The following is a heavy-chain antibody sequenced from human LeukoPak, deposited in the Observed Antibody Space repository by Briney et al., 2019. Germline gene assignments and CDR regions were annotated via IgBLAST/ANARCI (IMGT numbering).Heavy chain of an antibody. CDR1: GYTLTELS. J-gene: IGHJ4*02. V-gene: IGHV1-18*01. CDR3: AEGLYY. Sequence: ASVKVSCKVSGYTLTELSMHWVRQAPGKGLEWMGWISAYNGNTNYAQKLQGRVTMTTDTSTSTAYMELRSLRSDDTAVYYCAEGLYYWGQGTLVTVSS. CDR2: ISAYNGNT.